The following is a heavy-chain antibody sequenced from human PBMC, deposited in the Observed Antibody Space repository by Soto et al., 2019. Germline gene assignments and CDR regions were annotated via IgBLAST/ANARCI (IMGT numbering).Heavy chain of an antibody. V-gene: IGHV3-30*18. Sequence: VQLVDSGGGVVQPGRSLRLSCAAYGFTFSSYGMHWVRQAPGKGLEWVAVISYDGSNKYYADSVKGRFTISRDNSKNTLYLQMNSLRAEDTAVYYCAKSYYYGSGGSYYYYMDVWGKGTTVTVSS. CDR2: ISYDGSNK. CDR3: AKSYYYGSGGSYYYYMDV. CDR1: GFTFSSYG. D-gene: IGHD3-10*01. J-gene: IGHJ6*03.